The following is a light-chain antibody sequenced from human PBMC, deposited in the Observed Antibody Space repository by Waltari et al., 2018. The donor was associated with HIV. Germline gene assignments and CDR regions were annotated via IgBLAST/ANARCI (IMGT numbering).Light chain of an antibody. CDR3: GTWDTSLSAGV. CDR2: EDN. CDR1: SSNIGNHY. V-gene: IGLV1-51*02. Sequence: QSVLTQPPSVSAAPGQKVTISCSGSSSNIGNHYVSWYQHLPGTAPKLLIYEDNKRPSGSPDRCSGSKSGTSATLGITGLLTGDEADYYCGTWDTSLSAGVFGTGTKVTVL. J-gene: IGLJ1*01.